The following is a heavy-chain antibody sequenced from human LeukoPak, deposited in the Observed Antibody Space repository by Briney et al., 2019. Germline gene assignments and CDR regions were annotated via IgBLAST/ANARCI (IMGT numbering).Heavy chain of an antibody. CDR3: ARDPNGDYVGAFDM. D-gene: IGHD4-17*01. CDR1: GFTFSSYA. V-gene: IGHV3-23*01. J-gene: IGHJ3*02. Sequence: GGSLRLSCAASGFTFSSYAMSWVRQAPGKGLEWVSAISGSGGSTYYADSVRGRFTISRDNSKYTLFLQMDSLRAEDTAVYYCARDPNGDYVGAFDMWGPGTMVTVSS. CDR2: ISGSGGST.